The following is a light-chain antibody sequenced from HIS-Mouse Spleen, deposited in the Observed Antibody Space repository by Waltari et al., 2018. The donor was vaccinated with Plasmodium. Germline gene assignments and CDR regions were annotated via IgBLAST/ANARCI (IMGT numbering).Light chain of an antibody. V-gene: IGKV3-15*01. CDR2: GAS. Sequence: EIVMTQSPATLSVSPGERATLPCRASQSVSSNLAWYQQKPGQAPRLLIYGASTRATGIQARFSGSGSGTEFTLTISSLQSEDFAVYYCQQYNNWSFTFGPGTKVDIK. CDR3: QQYNNWSFT. J-gene: IGKJ3*01. CDR1: QSVSSN.